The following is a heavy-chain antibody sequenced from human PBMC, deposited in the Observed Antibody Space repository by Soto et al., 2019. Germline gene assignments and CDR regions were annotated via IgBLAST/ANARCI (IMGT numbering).Heavy chain of an antibody. Sequence: SGGSLRLSCAASGFTFSSYSMHWVRQAPGKGLEWVSYISSSSSTIYYADSVKGRFTISRDNAKNSLYLQMNSLRAEDTAVYYCARHPERIAQIGWFDPWGQGTLVTVSS. CDR2: ISSSSSTI. V-gene: IGHV3-48*01. CDR1: GFTFSSYS. D-gene: IGHD6-13*01. CDR3: ARHPERIAQIGWFDP. J-gene: IGHJ5*02.